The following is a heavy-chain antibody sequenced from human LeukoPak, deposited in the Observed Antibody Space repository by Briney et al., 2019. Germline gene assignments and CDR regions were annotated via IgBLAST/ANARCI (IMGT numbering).Heavy chain of an antibody. CDR2: IYYSGST. CDR1: GGSISSYY. V-gene: IGHV4-59*01. CDR3: AREPDSYYGMDV. Sequence: SETLSLTCTVSGGSISSYYWSWIRQPPGKGLEWIGYIYYSGSTNYNPSLKSRVTISVDTSKNQFSLKLSSVTAAGTAVYYCAREPDSYYGMDVWGKGTTVTVSS. J-gene: IGHJ6*04.